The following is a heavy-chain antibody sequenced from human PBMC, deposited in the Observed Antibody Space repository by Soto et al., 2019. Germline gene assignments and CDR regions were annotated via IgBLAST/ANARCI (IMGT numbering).Heavy chain of an antibody. V-gene: IGHV1-69*02. J-gene: IGHJ5*02. CDR2: VVPILGMA. D-gene: IGHD2-2*01. CDR1: GGTFSSYS. Sequence: QVQLVQSGAEVKKPGSSVKVSCEASGGTFSSYSFSWVRQAPGQGLEWMGRVVPILGMANYAQKFQGRVTITAYKSTSTVSMEMRSLRSDDTAVYYCARGGAVVVPGSVDRHNWFDPWGQGTLVTVSS. CDR3: ARGGAVVVPGSVDRHNWFDP.